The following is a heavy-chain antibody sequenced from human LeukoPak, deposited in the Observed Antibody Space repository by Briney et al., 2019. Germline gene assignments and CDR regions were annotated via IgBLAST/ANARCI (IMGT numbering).Heavy chain of an antibody. V-gene: IGHV3-23*01. CDR1: GFTFSSYA. Sequence: SGGSLRLSCAASGFTFSSYAMSWVRQAPGKGLEWVSAISGSGGSTYYADSVKGRFTISRDNSKNTLYLQMNSLRAEDTAIYYCAKALMVRGVIGMDVWGQGTTVTVSS. D-gene: IGHD3-10*01. CDR3: AKALMVRGVIGMDV. CDR2: ISGSGGST. J-gene: IGHJ6*02.